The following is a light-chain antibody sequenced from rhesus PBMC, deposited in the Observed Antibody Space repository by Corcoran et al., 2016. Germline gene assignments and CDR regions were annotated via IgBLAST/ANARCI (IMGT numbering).Light chain of an antibody. CDR2: KAS. J-gene: IGKJ4*01. V-gene: IGKV1-22*01. CDR3: QQYSSSPLT. CDR1: QSISSW. Sequence: DIQMTQSPSSLSASVGDTVTITCRASQSISSWLAWYQQKAGKAPKLLIYKASNLKSGVPSRFSGSGSGTDFTLTISSLQSEDFATYFCQQYSSSPLTFGGGTKVEIK.